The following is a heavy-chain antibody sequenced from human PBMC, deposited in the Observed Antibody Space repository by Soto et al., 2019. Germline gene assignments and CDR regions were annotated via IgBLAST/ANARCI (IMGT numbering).Heavy chain of an antibody. D-gene: IGHD3-3*01. CDR1: PDSKPSSGYY. J-gene: IGHJ6*02. CDR2: IYYNGTT. CDR3: VRREGGVSVASNMVV. V-gene: IGHV4-39*02. Sequence: SETLSLTGTVSPDSKPSSGYYWGWIRKTPGKGLEWIASIYYNGTTYYNPSLKSRVFISVDTSKDHFSLRLNTLTVAAPATVPCVRREGGVSVASNMVVWDRGXTVTAYS.